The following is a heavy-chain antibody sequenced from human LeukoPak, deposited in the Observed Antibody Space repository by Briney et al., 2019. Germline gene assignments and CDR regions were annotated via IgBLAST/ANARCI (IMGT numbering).Heavy chain of an antibody. CDR1: GGSISSYY. Sequence: SETLSLTCTVSGGSISSYYWSWIRQPPGKGLEWIGYIYYSGSTNYNPSLKSRVTISVDTSKNQFSLKLSSVTAADTAVYYCARGSSSWPFDYWGQGTLVTVSS. V-gene: IGHV4-59*01. CDR3: ARGSSSWPFDY. CDR2: IYYSGST. J-gene: IGHJ4*02. D-gene: IGHD6-13*01.